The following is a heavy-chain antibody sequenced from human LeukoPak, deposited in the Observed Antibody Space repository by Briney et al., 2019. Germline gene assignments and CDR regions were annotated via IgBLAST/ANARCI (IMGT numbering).Heavy chain of an antibody. Sequence: TLSLTCTVSGGSISSGDYYWSWIRQPPGKCLEWIGYIYYSGSTYYNPSLKSRVTISVDTSKNQFSLKLSSVTAADTAVYYCARRRKGGRAFDIWGQGTMVTVSS. J-gene: IGHJ3*02. D-gene: IGHD2-15*01. V-gene: IGHV4-30-4*08. CDR2: IYYSGST. CDR1: GGSISSGDYY. CDR3: ARRRKGGRAFDI.